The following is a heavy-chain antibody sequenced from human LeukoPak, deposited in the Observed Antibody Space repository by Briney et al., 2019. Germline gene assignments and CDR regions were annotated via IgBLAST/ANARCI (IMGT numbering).Heavy chain of an antibody. CDR1: GYSLTNYW. Sequence: GESLKISCQDSGYSLTNYWIGWVRQMPGKGLEWMGIIHSADSNTKYSPSFQGQVTISADKSISTAYLQWSGLKASDTAMYYCAGARHGDYRWDYWGQGTLVTVSS. V-gene: IGHV5-51*01. J-gene: IGHJ4*02. CDR2: IHSADSNT. D-gene: IGHD4-17*01. CDR3: AGARHGDYRWDY.